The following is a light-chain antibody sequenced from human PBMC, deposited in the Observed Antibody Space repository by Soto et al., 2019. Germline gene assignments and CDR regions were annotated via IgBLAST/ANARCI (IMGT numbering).Light chain of an antibody. CDR1: QSVSSY. CDR3: QQRSNWPPT. J-gene: IGKJ5*01. CDR2: DAS. Sequence: EIVMTQSPATLSVSPGERATLSCRASQSVSSYLAWYQQKPGQAPRLLLYDASNRATGTPARFSGSGSGTDFTLTISSLEPEDFAVYYCQQRSNWPPTFGQGTRLEIK. V-gene: IGKV3-11*01.